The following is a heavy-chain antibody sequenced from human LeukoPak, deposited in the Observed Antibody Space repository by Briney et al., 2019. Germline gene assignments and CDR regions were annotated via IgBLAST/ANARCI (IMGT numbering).Heavy chain of an antibody. D-gene: IGHD4-23*01. CDR2: INPSGGST. CDR3: ARDGDYHGNSVPFDY. J-gene: IGHJ4*02. Sequence: ASVRVSCKTSGYTFTNYFIHWVRQAPGQGLEWMGIINPSGGSTTFPPKFQGRITLTRDTSTNTVYLDLSSLRSEDTAVYYCARDGDYHGNSVPFDYWGQGTQVTVSS. CDR1: GYTFTNYF. V-gene: IGHV1-46*01.